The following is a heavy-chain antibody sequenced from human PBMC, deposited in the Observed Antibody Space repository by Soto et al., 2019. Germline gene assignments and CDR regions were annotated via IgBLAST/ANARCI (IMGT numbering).Heavy chain of an antibody. V-gene: IGHV4-39*01. D-gene: IGHD6-13*01. CDR2: IYYSGST. CDR1: GGSISSSSYY. Sequence: SETLSLTCTVSGGSISSSSYYWGWIRQPPGKGLEWIGSIYYSGSTYYNPSLKSRVTISVDTSKNQFSLKLSSVTAADTAVYYCARHSDGIAAAGRDYYYGMDVWGQGTTVTVSS. CDR3: ARHSDGIAAAGRDYYYGMDV. J-gene: IGHJ6*02.